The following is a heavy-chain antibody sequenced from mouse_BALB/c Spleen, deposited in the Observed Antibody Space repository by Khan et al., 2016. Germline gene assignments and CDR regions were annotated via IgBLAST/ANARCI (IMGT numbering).Heavy chain of an antibody. CDR3: ARSPYDYDVGFAY. J-gene: IGHJ3*01. CDR2: IDPANGNT. CDR1: GFNIKDTY. D-gene: IGHD2-4*01. V-gene: IGHV14-3*02. Sequence: VQLQQSGAELVKPGASVKLSCTASGFNIKDTYMHWVKQRPEQGLEWIGRIDPANGNTKYDPKFQGTATITADTSSNTAYLQLSSLTSEDTAVSYYARSPYDYDVGFAYWGQGTLVTVSA.